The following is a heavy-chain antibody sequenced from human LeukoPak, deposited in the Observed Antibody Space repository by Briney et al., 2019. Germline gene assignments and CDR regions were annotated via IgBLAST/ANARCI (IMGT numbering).Heavy chain of an antibody. D-gene: IGHD3-3*01. J-gene: IGHJ5*02. V-gene: IGHV1-18*01. CDR2: ISTSSDNT. Sequence: EASVKVSCKASGYSFMNFGISWVRQAPGQGLEWMGWISTSSDNTNYAQKFQGRLTMTTDTSTSTAYMELRSLRSEDTAVYYCARDSSSDFWSGYGNWFDPWGQGTLVTVSS. CDR3: ARDSSSDFWSGYGNWFDP. CDR1: GYSFMNFG.